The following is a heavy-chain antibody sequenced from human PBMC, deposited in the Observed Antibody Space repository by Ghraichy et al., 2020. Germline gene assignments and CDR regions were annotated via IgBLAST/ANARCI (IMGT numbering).Heavy chain of an antibody. CDR2: IYYSGST. CDR3: AKVSGSGWYYFDY. J-gene: IGHJ4*02. Sequence: SETLSLTCTVSGGSISSGGYYWSWIRQHPGKGLEWIGYIYYSGSTYYNPSLKSRVIISVDTSKNQFSLKLSSVTAADTAVYYCAKVSGSGWYYFDYWGQGTLVTVSS. V-gene: IGHV4-31*03. CDR1: GGSISSGGYY. D-gene: IGHD6-19*01.